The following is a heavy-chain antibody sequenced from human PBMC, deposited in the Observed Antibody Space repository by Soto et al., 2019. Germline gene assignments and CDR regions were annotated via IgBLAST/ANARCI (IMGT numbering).Heavy chain of an antibody. CDR2: LSARSSRFAT. J-gene: IGHJ6*02. Sequence: GGSLRLSCVASEFTFSDHYMDWVRQGPGAGLGWVGRLSARSSRFATDYAASVKSRFTISRDDSKNSIFLEMTGLNTEDTAVYYCTRSRRGNYYYDMDVWGQGATVTVSS. D-gene: IGHD3-16*01. CDR1: EFTFSDHY. V-gene: IGHV3-72*01. CDR3: TRSRRGNYYYDMDV.